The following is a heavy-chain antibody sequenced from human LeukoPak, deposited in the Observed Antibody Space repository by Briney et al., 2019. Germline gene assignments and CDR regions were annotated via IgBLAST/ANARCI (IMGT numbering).Heavy chain of an antibody. CDR1: GGSISSYY. CDR3: ARVSVRYWFDP. CDR2: IYYSGST. J-gene: IGHJ5*02. Sequence: SETLSLTCTVSGGSISSYYWSWIRQPPGKGLEWIGYIYYSGSTNYNPSLKSRVTISVDTSKNQFSLKLSSVTAADTAVYYCARVSVRYWFDPWGQGTLVTVSS. V-gene: IGHV4-59*01. D-gene: IGHD3-10*02.